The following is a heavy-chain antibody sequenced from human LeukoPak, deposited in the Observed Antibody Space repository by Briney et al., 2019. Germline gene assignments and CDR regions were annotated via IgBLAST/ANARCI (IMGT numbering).Heavy chain of an antibody. J-gene: IGHJ5*02. V-gene: IGHV4-34*01. Sequence: MTSETLSLTCAVYGGSFSGYYWSWIRQPPGKGLEWIGETNHSGSTNYNPSLKGRVTISVDTSKNQFPLKLSSVTAADTAVYYCARGQKSTTGSGYLRANWFDPWGQGTLVTVSS. D-gene: IGHD3-3*01. CDR1: GGSFSGYY. CDR3: ARGQKSTTGSGYLRANWFDP. CDR2: TNHSGST.